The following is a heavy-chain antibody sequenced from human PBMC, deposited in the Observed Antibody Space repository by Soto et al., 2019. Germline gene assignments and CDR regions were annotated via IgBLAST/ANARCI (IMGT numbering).Heavy chain of an antibody. CDR2: IYYSGST. V-gene: IGHV4-31*03. J-gene: IGHJ4*02. D-gene: IGHD3-10*01. Sequence: QVQLQESGPGLVKPSQTLSLTCTVSGGSISSGGYYWSWIRQHPGNGLEWIGYIYYSGSTHYNPSLTSRIPISVDTSKTQFSLQLSCVTAADTAAYYCATYDSATYTPTTFDYWGPGTLVTVSS. CDR1: GGSISSGGYY. CDR3: ATYDSATYTPTTFDY.